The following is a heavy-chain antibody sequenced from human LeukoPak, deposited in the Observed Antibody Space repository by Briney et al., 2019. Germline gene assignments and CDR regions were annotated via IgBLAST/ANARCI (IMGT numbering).Heavy chain of an antibody. Sequence: PSETLSLTCAVSGYSISSGYYWAWIRQPPGKGLEWIGSIYHSGSTYYNPSLKSRVTISADTSKNQFSLKLSSVTAADTAVYYCASDPINDAFDIWGQGTMVTVSS. CDR1: GYSISSGYY. D-gene: IGHD5-12*01. CDR2: IYHSGST. V-gene: IGHV4-38-2*01. J-gene: IGHJ3*02. CDR3: ASDPINDAFDI.